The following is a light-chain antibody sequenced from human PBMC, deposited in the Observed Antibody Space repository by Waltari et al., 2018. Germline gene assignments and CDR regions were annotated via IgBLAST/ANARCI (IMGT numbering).Light chain of an antibody. CDR2: LGS. CDR1: QSLLHSNGYNY. J-gene: IGKJ1*01. CDR3: MQALEIPWT. V-gene: IGKV2-28*01. Sequence: DVVVTQSPLSLPVTTGEPASISCRSSQSLLHSNGYNYLDWYLLKPGQSPQLLIYLGSNRASGVPDRFSGSGSGTGFTLKISRVEAEDVGVYYCMQALEIPWTFGQGTKVEIK.